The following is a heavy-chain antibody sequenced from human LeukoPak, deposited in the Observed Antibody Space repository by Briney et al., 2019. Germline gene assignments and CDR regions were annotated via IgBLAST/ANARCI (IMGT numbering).Heavy chain of an antibody. CDR1: GFTFDDYA. CDR3: AKRSSGWYFDY. D-gene: IGHD6-19*01. CDR2: ISWNSGDI. Sequence: GRSLRLSCAASGFTFDDYAMHWVRQAPGKGLEWVSGISWNSGDIGYADSVKGRFTISRDNAKNSLYLQMNSLRAEDTAFYYCAKRSSGWYFDYWGQGTLVTVSS. V-gene: IGHV3-9*01. J-gene: IGHJ4*02.